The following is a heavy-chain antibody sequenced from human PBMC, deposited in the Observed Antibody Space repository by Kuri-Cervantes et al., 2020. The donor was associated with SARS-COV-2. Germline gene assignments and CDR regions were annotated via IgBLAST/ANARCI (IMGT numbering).Heavy chain of an antibody. CDR3: ARDLVGFDP. J-gene: IGHJ5*02. Sequence: GESLQISCAASGFTFNGHWIHWVRQAPGKGLVWVSRINPDGSYTNNADSVKGRFTLSRDNAKNMLFLQMNSLRAEDTAVYYCARDLVGFDPWGQGTLVTVSS. CDR2: INPDGSYT. D-gene: IGHD2-8*02. CDR1: GFTFNGHW. V-gene: IGHV3-74*01.